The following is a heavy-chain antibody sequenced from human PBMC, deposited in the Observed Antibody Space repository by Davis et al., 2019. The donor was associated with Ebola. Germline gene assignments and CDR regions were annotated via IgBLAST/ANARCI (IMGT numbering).Heavy chain of an antibody. D-gene: IGHD5-12*01. CDR2: TYYSSKWYN. V-gene: IGHV6-1*01. CDR1: GDSVSSGG. CDR3: VRGWLRSKFDY. Sequence: HSQTLSLTCAISGDSVSSGGWNWIRQSPSRGLEWLGRTYYSSKWYNDYAVSVKSRITINPDTSKNQLSLQLNSLTPEDTAVYYCVRGWLRSKFDYWGQGTLVTVSS. J-gene: IGHJ4*02.